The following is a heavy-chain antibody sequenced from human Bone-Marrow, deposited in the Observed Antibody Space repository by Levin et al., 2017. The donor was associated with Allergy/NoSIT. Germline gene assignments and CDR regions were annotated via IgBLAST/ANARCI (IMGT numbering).Heavy chain of an antibody. D-gene: IGHD6-19*01. Sequence: LRLSCTVSGGSISGSTYYYSWIRQPAGKGLEWIGHIYTSGSTNYNPSLKSRVTISIDTSKNQFSLNLTSVTAADTAVYFCARVTSGWSVGPLDYWGQGTLVTVSS. V-gene: IGHV4-61*09. CDR2: IYTSGST. CDR1: GGSISGSTYY. CDR3: ARVTSGWSVGPLDY. J-gene: IGHJ4*02.